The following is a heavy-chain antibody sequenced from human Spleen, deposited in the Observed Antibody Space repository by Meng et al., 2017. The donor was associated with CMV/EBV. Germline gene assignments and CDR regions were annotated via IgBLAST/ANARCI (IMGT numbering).Heavy chain of an antibody. CDR2: IYNGDKT. Sequence: LHCGASGFNLPRNYMSGAPQAPGKGVEWVSIIYNGDKTYYADSVKGRFTISRDSSRNTLYLQMNSLRDEDTAVYYCARESSGSYFNSWGQGTLVTVSS. CDR1: GFNLPRNY. J-gene: IGHJ4*02. D-gene: IGHD1-26*01. V-gene: IGHV3-53*01. CDR3: ARESSGSYFNS.